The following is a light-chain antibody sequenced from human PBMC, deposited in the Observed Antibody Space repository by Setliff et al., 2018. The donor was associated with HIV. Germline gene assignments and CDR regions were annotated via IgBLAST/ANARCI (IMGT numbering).Light chain of an antibody. J-gene: IGLJ1*01. Sequence: QSALAQPASVSGSPGQSITISRTGTSSDVGGYSHVSWYQQHPGKAPKLIIYEVSNRPSGVSNRFSGSKSGNTASLTISGLQAEDEADYYCSSYAVTNTLPFGTGTKVTVL. CDR1: SSDVGGYSH. CDR2: EVS. CDR3: SSYAVTNTLP. V-gene: IGLV2-14*01.